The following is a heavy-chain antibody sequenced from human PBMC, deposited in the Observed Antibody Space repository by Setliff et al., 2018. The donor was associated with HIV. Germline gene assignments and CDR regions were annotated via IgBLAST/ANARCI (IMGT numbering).Heavy chain of an antibody. CDR1: GGSISSHY. J-gene: IGHJ4*02. V-gene: IGHV4-59*11. CDR3: ARAPTEEAYYYDSSGY. Sequence: ASETLSLTCTVSGGSISSHYWSWIRQPPGKGLEWIGSIYYSGSTNYNPSLKSRVTISVDTSKNQFSLKLSSVTAADTAVYYCARAPTEEAYYYDSSGYWGQGTLVTVSS. CDR2: IYYSGST. D-gene: IGHD3-22*01.